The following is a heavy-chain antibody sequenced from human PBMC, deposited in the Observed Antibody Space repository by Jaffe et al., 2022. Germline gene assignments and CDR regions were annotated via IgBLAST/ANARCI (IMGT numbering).Heavy chain of an antibody. V-gene: IGHV4-59*01. CDR3: ARGSHYYGSGSYYNVPLFDP. CDR2: IYYSGST. J-gene: IGHJ5*02. CDR1: GGSISSYY. D-gene: IGHD3-10*01. Sequence: QVQLQESGPGLVKPSETLSLTCTVSGGSISSYYWSWIRQPPGKGLEWIGYIYYSGSTNYNPSLKSRVTISVDTSKNQFSLKLSSVTAADTAVYYCARGSHYYGSGSYYNVPLFDPWGQGTLVTVSS.